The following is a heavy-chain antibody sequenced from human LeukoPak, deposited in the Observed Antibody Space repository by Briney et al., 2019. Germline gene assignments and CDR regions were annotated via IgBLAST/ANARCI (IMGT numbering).Heavy chain of an antibody. D-gene: IGHD5-12*01. CDR1: GFTFSSYA. V-gene: IGHV3-23*01. CDR3: AKSYNGYESKPDY. J-gene: IGHJ4*02. Sequence: GGSLRLSCAASGFTFSSYAMSWVRQAPGKGLEWVSSISNSGGRTFYTDSVNGRFTISRDNSKITMYLQMNRLRAEDTAVYYCAKSYNGYESKPDYWGKGTLVTVSS. CDR2: ISNSGGRT.